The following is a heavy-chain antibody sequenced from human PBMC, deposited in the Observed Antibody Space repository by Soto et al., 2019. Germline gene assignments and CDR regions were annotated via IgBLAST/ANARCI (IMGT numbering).Heavy chain of an antibody. CDR3: ARDEEYYFRY. Sequence: PGGSLRLSCAASGFTFTRHGMHWVRQAPGKGLEWVAVIYYDGSDRYYADSVKGRFTISRDNSKNMVYLQMNSLRADDAAVYYCARDEEYYFRYWGQGTLVTVSS. D-gene: IGHD3-10*01. CDR2: IYYDGSDR. J-gene: IGHJ4*02. V-gene: IGHV3-33*01. CDR1: GFTFTRHG.